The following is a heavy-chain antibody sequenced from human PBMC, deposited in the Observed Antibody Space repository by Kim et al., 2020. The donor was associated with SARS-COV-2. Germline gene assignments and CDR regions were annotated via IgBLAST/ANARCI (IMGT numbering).Heavy chain of an antibody. D-gene: IGHD5-12*01. CDR3: AKGGDGYSGYDWVDY. CDR1: GFTLSTYG. CDR2: ISYDGTNK. V-gene: IGHV3-30*18. J-gene: IGHJ4*02. Sequence: GGSLRLSCAASGFTLSTYGMHWVRQAPGKGLDWVALISYDGTNKYYADSVKGRFTISRDSSKNTLYLQMNSLRPEDTAVYYCAKGGDGYSGYDWVDYWGQGTLVTVSS.